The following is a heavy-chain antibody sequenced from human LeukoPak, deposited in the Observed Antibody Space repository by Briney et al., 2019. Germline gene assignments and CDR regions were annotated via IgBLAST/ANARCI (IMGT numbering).Heavy chain of an antibody. D-gene: IGHD3-22*01. J-gene: IGHJ4*02. V-gene: IGHV3-30*03. Sequence: GRSLRLSCAASGFTFSYYGLHWVRQGPGKGLEWVAVISYDGSNKYYADSVKGRFTISRDNSKNTLYLQMNSLRAEDTAVYYCARACHYDSSGSDYWGQGTLVTVSS. CDR2: ISYDGSNK. CDR3: ARACHYDSSGSDY. CDR1: GFTFSYYG.